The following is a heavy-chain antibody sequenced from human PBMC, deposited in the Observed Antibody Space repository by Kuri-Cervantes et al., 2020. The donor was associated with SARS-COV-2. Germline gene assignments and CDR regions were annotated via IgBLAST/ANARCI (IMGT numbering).Heavy chain of an antibody. V-gene: IGHV3-30*18. CDR2: ISYDGSNK. Sequence: WGSLRLSCAASGFTFSSYGMHWVRQAPGKGLEWVAVISYDGSNKYYADSVKGRFTISRDNSKNTLYLQMNSLRAEDTAVYYCAKGYDFWSGAPRRDAFDIWGQGTMVTVSS. CDR1: GFTFSSYG. D-gene: IGHD3-3*01. J-gene: IGHJ3*02. CDR3: AKGYDFWSGAPRRDAFDI.